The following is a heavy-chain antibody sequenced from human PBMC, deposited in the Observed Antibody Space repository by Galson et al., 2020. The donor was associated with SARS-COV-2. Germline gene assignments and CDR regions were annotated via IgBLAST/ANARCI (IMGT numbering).Heavy chain of an antibody. CDR3: ARQSYPYGDFDY. CDR1: GFTVSSNY. D-gene: IGHD4-17*01. J-gene: IGHJ4*02. Sequence: GGSLRLSCAASGFTVSSNYMSWVRQAPGNGLAWVSVIYSGGSTYYADSVKGRFTISRDNSKNTLYLQMNSLRAEDTAVYYCARQSYPYGDFDYWGQGTLVTVSS. V-gene: IGHV3-53*01. CDR2: IYSGGST.